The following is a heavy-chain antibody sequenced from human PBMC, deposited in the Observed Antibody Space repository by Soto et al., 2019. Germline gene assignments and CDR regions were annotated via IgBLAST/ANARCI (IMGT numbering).Heavy chain of an antibody. V-gene: IGHV4-34*01. J-gene: IGHJ6*02. CDR3: ARVRHGTYYYYGMDA. CDR1: GGSLTNYY. D-gene: IGHD1-1*01. Sequence: XETLSLTCFVSGGSLTNYYWTWIRQSPGKGLEWIGGINHSGSTNYNPSLKSRVTILVDTSKNRFSLKLSSVTAADTAVYYCARVRHGTYYYYGMDAWGQGTTVTVSS. CDR2: INHSGST.